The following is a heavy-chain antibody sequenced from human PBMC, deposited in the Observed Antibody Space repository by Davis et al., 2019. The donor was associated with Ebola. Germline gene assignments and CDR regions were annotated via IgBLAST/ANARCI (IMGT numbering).Heavy chain of an antibody. CDR1: GFTFSDYY. CDR3: ARVKGGGWFDP. CDR2: ISGGGRTI. V-gene: IGHV3-11*04. Sequence: GESLKISCAASGFTFSDYYMSWIRQAPGKGLEWVSYISGGGRTIYYADSVKGRFTISRDNAKNSLYLQMNSLRAEDTAVYYCARVKGGGWFDPWGQGTLVTVSS. D-gene: IGHD3-16*01. J-gene: IGHJ5*02.